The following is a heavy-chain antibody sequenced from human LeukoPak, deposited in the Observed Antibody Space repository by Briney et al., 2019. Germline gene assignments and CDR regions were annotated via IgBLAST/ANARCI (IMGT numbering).Heavy chain of an antibody. CDR3: ARDRGSLGGFDY. V-gene: IGHV4-4*02. Sequence: SETLSLTCGVSGGSISNTNWWTWVRQPPGKGLEWIAYIYYSGSTNYNPSLKSRVTISVDTSKNQLSLKLSSVTAADTAVYYCARDRGSLGGFDYWGQGTLVTVSS. CDR1: GGSISNTNW. CDR2: IYYSGST. J-gene: IGHJ4*02. D-gene: IGHD3-16*01.